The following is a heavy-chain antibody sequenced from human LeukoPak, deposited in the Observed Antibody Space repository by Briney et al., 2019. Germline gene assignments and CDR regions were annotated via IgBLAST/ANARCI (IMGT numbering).Heavy chain of an antibody. Sequence: SETLSLTCAVSGYSISSVYYWGWIRQPPGKALEWIGSIYHSGSTYYNPSLKSRVTISVDTSKNQFSLELSSVTAADTAVYYCASTTYYDFWSGYENNWGQGTLVTVSS. J-gene: IGHJ4*02. CDR1: GYSISSVYY. CDR2: IYHSGST. V-gene: IGHV4-38-2*01. D-gene: IGHD3-3*01. CDR3: ASTTYYDFWSGYENN.